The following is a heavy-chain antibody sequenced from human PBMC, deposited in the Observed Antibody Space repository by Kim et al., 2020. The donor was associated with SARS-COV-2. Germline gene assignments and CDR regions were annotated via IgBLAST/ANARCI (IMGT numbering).Heavy chain of an antibody. CDR2: ISAYNGNT. Sequence: ASVKVSCKTSGYTFTTYGISWVRQAPGQGLEWMGWISAYNGNTKYAQRVQGRVTMTRDTSTSTAYMELRSLRSDDTAVYYCARESEYGSRNYYFAYWGQGTLVTVSS. V-gene: IGHV1-18*01. CDR3: ARESEYGSRNYYFAY. CDR1: GYTFTTYG. J-gene: IGHJ4*02. D-gene: IGHD3-10*01.